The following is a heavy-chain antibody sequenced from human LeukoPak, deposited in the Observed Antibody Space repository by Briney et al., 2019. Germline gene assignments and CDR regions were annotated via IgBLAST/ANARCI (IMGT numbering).Heavy chain of an antibody. J-gene: IGHJ5*02. CDR3: ASLPYYDFWSGYYST. D-gene: IGHD3-3*01. CDR2: IYYSGST. CDR1: GGSISSYY. Sequence: SETLSLTCTVSGGSISSYYWSWIRQPPGKGLEWIGYIYYSGSTNYNPSLKSRVTISVDTSKNQFSLKLSSVTAADTAVYYCASLPYYDFWSGYYSTWGQGTLVTVSS. V-gene: IGHV4-59*01.